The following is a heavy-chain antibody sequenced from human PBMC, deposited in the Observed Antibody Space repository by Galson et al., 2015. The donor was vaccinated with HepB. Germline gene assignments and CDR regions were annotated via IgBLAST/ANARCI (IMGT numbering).Heavy chain of an antibody. CDR3: VRDNPLNCGGACLSSDAFDF. D-gene: IGHD2-21*02. CDR1: GFIFSGSD. J-gene: IGHJ3*01. V-gene: IGHV3-30*11. CDR2: ISHDGTKK. Sequence: SLRLSCAASGFIFSGSDMHWVRQAPGKGLEWVTLISHDGTKKLYADSVRGRFSISRDNSKNTLQLYMNSLRAEDTAVYFCVRDNPLNCGGACLSSDAFDFWGQGTMVTVSS.